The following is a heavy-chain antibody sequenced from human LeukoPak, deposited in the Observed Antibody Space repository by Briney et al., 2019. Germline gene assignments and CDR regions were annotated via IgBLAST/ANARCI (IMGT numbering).Heavy chain of an antibody. V-gene: IGHV1-46*01. CDR1: GYTFTSYY. J-gene: IGHJ5*02. D-gene: IGHD2-2*01. CDR2: INPSGGST. CDR3: AREQGYCSSTRCYVWFDP. Sequence: ASVKVSCKASGYTFTSYYIHWVRQAPGQGLEWMGIINPSGGSTNYAQKFQDRVTMTRDTSTSTVYMELSSLRSADTAVYYCAREQGYCSSTRCYVWFDPWGQGTLVTVSS.